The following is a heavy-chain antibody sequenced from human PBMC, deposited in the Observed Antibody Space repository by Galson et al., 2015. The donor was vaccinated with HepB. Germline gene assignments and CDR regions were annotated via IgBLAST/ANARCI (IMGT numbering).Heavy chain of an antibody. CDR2: ISAGDGST. CDR1: GFTFSSYA. V-gene: IGHV3-23*01. Sequence: SLRLSCAASGFTFSSYAMSWVRQAPGKGLEWVSGISAGDGSTDYADSVKGRFSISRDNSKKTLYLQMNSLRAEDTALYYCVRDRGLTVAGLFDYWGQGSLVTVSS. CDR3: VRDRGLTVAGLFDY. J-gene: IGHJ4*02. D-gene: IGHD6-19*01.